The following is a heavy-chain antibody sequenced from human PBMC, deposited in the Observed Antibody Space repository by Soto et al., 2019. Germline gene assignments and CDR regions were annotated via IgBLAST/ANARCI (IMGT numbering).Heavy chain of an antibody. D-gene: IGHD4-17*01. J-gene: IGHJ3*02. V-gene: IGHV4-59*01. CDR3: ARGWWGDYGDYSDAFDI. Sequence: SETLSLTCTVSGGSISSYYWSWIRQPPGKGLEWIGYIYYSGSTNYNPSLKSRVTISVDTSKNQFSLKLSSVTAADTAVYYCARGWWGDYGDYSDAFDIWGQGTMVTVSS. CDR1: GGSISSYY. CDR2: IYYSGST.